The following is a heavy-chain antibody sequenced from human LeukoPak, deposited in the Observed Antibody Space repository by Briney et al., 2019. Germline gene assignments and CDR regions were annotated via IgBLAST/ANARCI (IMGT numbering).Heavy chain of an antibody. CDR3: ARGRITIFGVVIPHFDN. V-gene: IGHV4-59*01. CDR1: RGSISSYY. D-gene: IGHD3-3*01. CDR2: IDNSGNT. J-gene: IGHJ4*02. Sequence: SETLSLTCTVSRGSISSYYWSWIRQPPGKGLEWIGYIDNSGNTNSNPSLKSRVTMSVDTSKNQFSLKLSSVIAADTAVYYCARGRITIFGVVIPHFDNWGQGTLITVSS.